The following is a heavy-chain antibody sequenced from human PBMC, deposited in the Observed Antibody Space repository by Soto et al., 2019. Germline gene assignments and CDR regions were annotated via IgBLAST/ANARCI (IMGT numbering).Heavy chain of an antibody. CDR2: ISSYTGNTYYQHSANT. V-gene: IGHV1-18*04. CDR1: GYNFTNYH. D-gene: IGHD6-19*01. CDR3: ARKARAVGGLSYYGMDS. Sequence: ASVKVSSKASGYNFTNYHIHWVRQAPGQGLEWMGWISSYTGNTYYQHSANTEYAQKFQGRVSLTTDTSTTTAYLELRGLRSDDTAVYYCARKARAVGGLSYYGMDSWGPGNTVTVYS. J-gene: IGHJ6*02.